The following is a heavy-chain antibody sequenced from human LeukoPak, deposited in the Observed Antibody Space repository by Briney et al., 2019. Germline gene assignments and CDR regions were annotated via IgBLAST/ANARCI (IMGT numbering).Heavy chain of an antibody. CDR2: ISAYNGNT. CDR1: GYTFTSYG. Sequence: ASVKGSCKASGYTFTSYGISWVRQAPGQGLEWMGWISAYNGNTNYAQKLQGRVTMTTDTSTSTAYMELRSLRSDDTAVYYCARRTKYCSSTSCYTGTGYYYYMDVWGKGTTVTVSS. V-gene: IGHV1-18*01. CDR3: ARRTKYCSSTSCYTGTGYYYYMDV. J-gene: IGHJ6*03. D-gene: IGHD2-2*02.